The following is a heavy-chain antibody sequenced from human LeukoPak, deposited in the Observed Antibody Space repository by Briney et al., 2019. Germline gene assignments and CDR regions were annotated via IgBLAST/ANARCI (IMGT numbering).Heavy chain of an antibody. Sequence: GGSLRLSCAASGFTFSSYAMHWVRQAPGKGLEWVAVISYDGSNKYYADSVKGRFTISRDNSKNTLYLQMNSLRAEDTAVYYCAKFPRNYYDSSGYPRDDYWGQGTLVTVSS. D-gene: IGHD3-22*01. CDR1: GFTFSSYA. CDR3: AKFPRNYYDSSGYPRDDY. CDR2: ISYDGSNK. V-gene: IGHV3-30*04. J-gene: IGHJ4*02.